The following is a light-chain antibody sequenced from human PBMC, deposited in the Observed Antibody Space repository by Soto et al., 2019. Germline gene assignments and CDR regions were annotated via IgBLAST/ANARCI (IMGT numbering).Light chain of an antibody. J-gene: IGKJ5*01. CDR3: QQYRSSSVT. V-gene: IGKV3-20*01. CDR1: QSVSSSY. CDR2: GAS. Sequence: EIVWTQSRCSLSLSPGERATLSCRASQSVSSSYLACYQQKRGLAPMLLLYGASSSATAITHRFSGSGSGSAFTPPTNSLEPADFAVYFCQQYRSSSVTFGQGARLEIK.